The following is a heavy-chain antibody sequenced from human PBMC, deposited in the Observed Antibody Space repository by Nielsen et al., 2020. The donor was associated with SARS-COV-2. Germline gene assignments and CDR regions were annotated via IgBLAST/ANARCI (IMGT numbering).Heavy chain of an antibody. D-gene: IGHD6-6*01. V-gene: IGHV4-59*08. Sequence: SETLSLTCTVSTDSFSDYYWSWFRQPPGQRLEWIGYFYHTGSTRSNPSLKSRVSISGDTSKNQFSPELRSVTAADTAIYYCARQNPLFSTSRPVDWWGQGTLVTVSS. J-gene: IGHJ4*02. CDR3: ARQNPLFSTSRPVDW. CDR2: FYHTGST. CDR1: TDSFSDYY.